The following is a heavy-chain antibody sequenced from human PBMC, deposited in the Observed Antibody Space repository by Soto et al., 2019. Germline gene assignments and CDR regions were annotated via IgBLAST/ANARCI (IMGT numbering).Heavy chain of an antibody. D-gene: IGHD3-10*01. Sequence: EVQLLQSGGGWVQPGGSLRLSCAASGFTFSNYAMAWVRQAPGKGLEWVSSISGSGVIKYYADSVQGRFTISRDNSNNTLSVQMNSLRVEDTAIYYCAKHLTSMVRVVLPSPWGQGILVTVSS. V-gene: IGHV3-23*01. J-gene: IGHJ5*02. CDR2: ISGSGVIK. CDR1: GFTFSNYA. CDR3: AKHLTSMVRVVLPSP.